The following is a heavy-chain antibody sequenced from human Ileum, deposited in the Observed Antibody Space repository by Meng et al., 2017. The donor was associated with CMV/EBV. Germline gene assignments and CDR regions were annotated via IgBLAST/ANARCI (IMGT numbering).Heavy chain of an antibody. Sequence: FSVYAMCWVLQAPGKGLECVSGIDHGGNEISYADSVRGRFPISRDNSKNTVSLQMNSLRAEYTARYSCVKDYPAMSSVHYGKVFFDDWGLGTLVTVSS. CDR2: IDHGGNEI. V-gene: IGHV3-23*03. J-gene: IGHJ4*02. CDR3: VKDYPAMSSVHYGKVFFDD. D-gene: IGHD3-10*01. CDR1: FSVYA.